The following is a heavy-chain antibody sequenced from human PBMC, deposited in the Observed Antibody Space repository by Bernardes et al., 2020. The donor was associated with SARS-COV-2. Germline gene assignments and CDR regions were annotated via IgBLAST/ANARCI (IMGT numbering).Heavy chain of an antibody. CDR3: ARALYYDSSGPLGGSDYFDY. CDR1: GASISSTNYY. CDR2: IYSSGST. D-gene: IGHD3-22*01. Sequence: SETLSLTCTVSGASISSTNYYWGWIRQPPGKGLEWIGSIYSSGSTYYNPSLKSRVTISVDTSKNQFSLKLSSVTAADTAVYYCARALYYDSSGPLGGSDYFDYWGQGTLVTVSS. J-gene: IGHJ4*02. V-gene: IGHV4-39*01.